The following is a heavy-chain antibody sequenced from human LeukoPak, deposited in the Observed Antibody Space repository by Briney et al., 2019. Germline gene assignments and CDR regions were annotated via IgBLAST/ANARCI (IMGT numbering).Heavy chain of an antibody. Sequence: GGSLRLSXAASGFTFSSYSMNWIRQAPGKGLEWVSSISSSSSYIYYADSVKGRFTISRDNAKNSLYPQMNSLRAEDTAVYYCARGSSTSCFDYWGQGTLVTVSS. V-gene: IGHV3-21*01. CDR3: ARGSSTSCFDY. CDR1: GFTFSSYS. CDR2: ISSSSSYI. J-gene: IGHJ4*02. D-gene: IGHD2-2*01.